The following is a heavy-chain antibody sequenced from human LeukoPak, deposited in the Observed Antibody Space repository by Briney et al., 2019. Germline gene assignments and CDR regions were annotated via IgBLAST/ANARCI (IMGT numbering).Heavy chain of an antibody. CDR1: GFTFSSYG. CDR2: IRYDGSNK. Sequence: GGSLRLSCAASGFTFSSYGMHWVRQAPGKGLEWVAFIRYDGSNKYYADSVKGRFTISRDNAKNSLYLQMNSLRAEDTALYYCAKGSGSERYYYMDVWGKGTTVTISS. D-gene: IGHD3-3*01. V-gene: IGHV3-30*02. CDR3: AKGSGSERYYYMDV. J-gene: IGHJ6*03.